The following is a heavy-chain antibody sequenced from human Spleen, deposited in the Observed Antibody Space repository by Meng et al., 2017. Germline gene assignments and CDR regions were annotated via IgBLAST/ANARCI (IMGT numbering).Heavy chain of an antibody. CDR2: INHSGST. Sequence: SETLSLTCTVSGGSVSSGSYYWSWIRQPPGKGLEWIGEINHSGSTNYNPSLKSRVTISVDTSKNQFSLKLSSVTAADTAVYYCARGGDCSTTTCYARGVGLRRGIYYGMDVWGQGTTVTVSS. CDR1: GGSVSSGSYY. V-gene: IGHV4-39*07. CDR3: ARGGDCSTTTCYARGVGLRRGIYYGMDV. J-gene: IGHJ6*02. D-gene: IGHD2-2*01.